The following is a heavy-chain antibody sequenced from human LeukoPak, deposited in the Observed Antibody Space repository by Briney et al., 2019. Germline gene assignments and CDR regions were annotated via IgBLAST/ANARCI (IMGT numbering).Heavy chain of an antibody. J-gene: IGHJ4*02. CDR2: ISSNGGST. V-gene: IGHV3-64D*06. CDR1: GFTLSNYA. CDR3: VKNFDY. Sequence: PGGSLRLSCSSSGFTLSNYAMHWVRQAPGKGLEHVSAISSNGGSTYYADSVTGRFTISRDNSKNTLYLQMSSLRAEDTAVYYCVKNFDYWGQGTLVTVSS.